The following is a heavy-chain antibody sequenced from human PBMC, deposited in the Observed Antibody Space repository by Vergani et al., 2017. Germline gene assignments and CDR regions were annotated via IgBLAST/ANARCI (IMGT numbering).Heavy chain of an antibody. Sequence: QVQLVQSGPEVKKTGSSVSCKASGYTFTYRYLHWVRQAPGQALEWMGWITPFNGNTNYAQKFQDRVTITRDRSMSTAYMELSSLRSEDTAMYYCALAESSTSCINSVCITPETGSWFDPWGQGTLVTVSS. CDR1: GYTFTYRY. V-gene: IGHV1-45*02. D-gene: IGHD2-2*01. CDR2: ITPFNGNT. CDR3: ALAESSTSCINSVCITPETGSWFDP. J-gene: IGHJ5*02.